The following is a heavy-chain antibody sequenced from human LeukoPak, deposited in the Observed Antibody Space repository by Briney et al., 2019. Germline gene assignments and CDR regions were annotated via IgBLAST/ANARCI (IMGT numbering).Heavy chain of an antibody. CDR3: ARDGLAAGGYDGYNWFDP. CDR1: GYTFTSYG. D-gene: IGHD5-12*01. Sequence: ASVKVSCKASGYTFTSYGINWVRQAPGQGLEWMGWISAYNGNTNYAQKLQGRVTMTTDTSTRTAYMELRSLRSDDTAVYYCARDGLAAGGYDGYNWFDPWGQGTLVTVSS. CDR2: ISAYNGNT. J-gene: IGHJ5*02. V-gene: IGHV1-18*01.